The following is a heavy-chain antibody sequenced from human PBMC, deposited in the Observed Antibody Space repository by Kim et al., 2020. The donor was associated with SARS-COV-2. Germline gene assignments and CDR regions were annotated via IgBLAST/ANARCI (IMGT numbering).Heavy chain of an antibody. CDR3: ARDLPHYYGSGSYSSPYYYYGMDV. D-gene: IGHD3-10*01. Sequence: LSLTCAASGFTFSSYAMHWVRQAPGKGLEWVVVISYDGSNKYYADSVKGRFTISRDNSKNTLYLQMNSLRAEDTAVYYCARDLPHYYGSGSYSSPYYYYGMDVWGQGTTVTVSS. CDR1: GFTFSSYA. J-gene: IGHJ6*02. V-gene: IGHV3-30*04. CDR2: ISYDGSNK.